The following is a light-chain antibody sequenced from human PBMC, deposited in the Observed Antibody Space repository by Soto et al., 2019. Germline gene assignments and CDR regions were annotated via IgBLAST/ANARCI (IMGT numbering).Light chain of an antibody. CDR2: EGS. Sequence: QSALTQPASVSGSPGQSITISCTGNSSDVGSHNLVSWYQQHPGKAPKLMIYEGSKRPSGVSDRFSGSKSGNTASLTISGLQAEDEADYYCCSYAGSSTVGLFGGGTKLTVL. CDR1: SSDVGSHNL. V-gene: IGLV2-23*03. J-gene: IGLJ2*01. CDR3: CSYAGSSTVGL.